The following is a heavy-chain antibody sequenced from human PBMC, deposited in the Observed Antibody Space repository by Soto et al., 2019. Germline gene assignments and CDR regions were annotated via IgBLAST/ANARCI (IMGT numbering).Heavy chain of an antibody. CDR2: INHRGSA. CDR1: GASVSSTYW. J-gene: IGHJ4*02. D-gene: IGHD1-26*01. CDR3: ARQRWLQWEGFYFDY. V-gene: IGHV4-4*02. Sequence: SETLSLTCAVSGASVSSTYWWSWVRQPPGKGPEWIGEINHRGSANYNPSLKSRVTMSVDISKNQFSLKLTSVTAADTAVYYCARQRWLQWEGFYFDYWGQGALVTVSS.